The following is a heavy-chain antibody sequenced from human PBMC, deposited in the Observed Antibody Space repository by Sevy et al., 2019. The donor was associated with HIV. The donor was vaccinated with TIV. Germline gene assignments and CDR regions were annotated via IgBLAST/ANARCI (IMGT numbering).Heavy chain of an antibody. CDR3: ARVRPYDTRDFDY. D-gene: IGHD3-22*01. J-gene: IGHJ4*02. Sequence: GGSLRLSCVASGFTFRSYTMKWVRQAPGKGLECVSSISSSRSYIYYADSMKGRFTISRDDAKTSLYLQMNTLRAEDAALYYCARVRPYDTRDFDYWGQGTLVTVSS. CDR2: ISSSRSYI. CDR1: GFTFRSYT. V-gene: IGHV3-21*01.